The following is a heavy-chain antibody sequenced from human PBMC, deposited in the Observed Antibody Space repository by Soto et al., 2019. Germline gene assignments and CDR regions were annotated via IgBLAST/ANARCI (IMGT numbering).Heavy chain of an antibody. V-gene: IGHV4-31*02. CDR1: VGSISSGDNF. CDR3: ARGFGSSSWDY. J-gene: IGHJ4*02. CDR2: IYHSGST. Sequence: PSETLSLTGSVSVGSISSGDNFWSWIRQYPGKGLEWIGFIYHSGSTYYNPSLKSRVTISVDTSKKQFSLNLSSVTAADTAVYYCARGFGSSSWDYWGQGTPVTVSS. D-gene: IGHD6-13*01.